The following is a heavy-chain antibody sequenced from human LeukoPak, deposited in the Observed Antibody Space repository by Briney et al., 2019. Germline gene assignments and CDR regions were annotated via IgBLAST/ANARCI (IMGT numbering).Heavy chain of an antibody. CDR3: ARGPHIRTYDRDNWFDP. Sequence: GASVKVSCKASGYTFPGYYIHWVRQAPGQGLECMGWINPNIGVTNYAQKFQGRVTFTRDMSTSTVYMELSSLRSEDTAIYYCARGPHIRTYDRDNWFDPWGQGTLVTVSS. CDR1: GYTFPGYY. CDR2: INPNIGVT. D-gene: IGHD3-3*01. J-gene: IGHJ5*02. V-gene: IGHV1-2*02.